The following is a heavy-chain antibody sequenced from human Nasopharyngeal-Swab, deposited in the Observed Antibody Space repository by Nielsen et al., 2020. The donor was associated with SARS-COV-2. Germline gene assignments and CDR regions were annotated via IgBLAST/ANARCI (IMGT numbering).Heavy chain of an antibody. D-gene: IGHD3-22*01. V-gene: IGHV4-4*08. CDR1: GFSFSHYY. CDR3: ARDYYYDSSGPYIP. Sequence: AGPLRLSCAASGFSFSHYYMSWIRQSPRKGLEWIGILFYRGNTYYNPSLKSRVTMSLDTSKNQFSLNLPPVTAADTAIYYCARDYYYDSSGPYIPWCQGTRVTVSS. CDR2: LFYRGNT. J-gene: IGHJ5*02.